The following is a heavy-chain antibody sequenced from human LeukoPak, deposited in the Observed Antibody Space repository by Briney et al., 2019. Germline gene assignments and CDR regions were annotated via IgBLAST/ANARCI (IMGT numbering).Heavy chain of an antibody. Sequence: GGSLRLSCAASGFTFSSYGMHWVRQAPGKGLEWVAFIRYDGSNKYYADSVKGRFTISRDNSKNTLYLQMNSLRAEDTAVYYCAKAKDYYDSSGLAYWGQGTLVTVSS. J-gene: IGHJ4*02. V-gene: IGHV3-30*02. CDR3: AKAKDYYDSSGLAY. D-gene: IGHD3-22*01. CDR1: GFTFSSYG. CDR2: IRYDGSNK.